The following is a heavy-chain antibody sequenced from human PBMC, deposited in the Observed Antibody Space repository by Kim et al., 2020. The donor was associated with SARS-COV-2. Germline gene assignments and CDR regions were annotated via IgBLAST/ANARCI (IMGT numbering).Heavy chain of an antibody. D-gene: IGHD2-8*01. CDR2: IYSGGST. V-gene: IGHV3-53*01. CDR1: GFTVSSNY. CDR3: AREGIGCTNGVCHKGFVY. Sequence: GGSLRLSCAASGFTVSSNYMSWVRQAPGKGLEWVSVIYSGGSTYYADSVKGRCTISRDNSKNTLYLQMNSLRAEDTAVYYCAREGIGCTNGVCHKGFVYWGQGTLVTVSS. J-gene: IGHJ4*02.